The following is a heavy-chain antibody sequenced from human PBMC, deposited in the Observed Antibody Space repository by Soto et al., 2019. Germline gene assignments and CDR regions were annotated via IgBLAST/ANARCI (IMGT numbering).Heavy chain of an antibody. Sequence: ASVKVSCKASGGTFSSYAISWVRQAPGQGLEWMGGIIPIFGTANYAQKFQGRVTITADESTSTAYMELSSLRSEDTDVYYCARGEGCSGGSCYYFDSWGQGTLVTVSS. J-gene: IGHJ4*02. CDR3: ARGEGCSGGSCYYFDS. V-gene: IGHV1-69*13. CDR1: GGTFSSYA. CDR2: IIPIFGTA. D-gene: IGHD2-15*01.